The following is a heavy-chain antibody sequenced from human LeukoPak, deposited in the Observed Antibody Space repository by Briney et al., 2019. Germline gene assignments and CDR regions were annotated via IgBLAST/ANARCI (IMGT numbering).Heavy chain of an antibody. V-gene: IGHV1-24*01. CDR3: ATVSDQGDPHYYYGMDA. D-gene: IGHD2-21*02. Sequence: ASVKVSCKVSGYTLTELSMHWVRQAPGKGLEWMGGFDPEDGETIYAQKFQGRVTMTEDTSTDTAYMELSSLRSEDTAVYYCATVSDQGDPHYYYGMDAWGQGTTVTVSS. CDR2: FDPEDGET. J-gene: IGHJ6*02. CDR1: GYTLTELS.